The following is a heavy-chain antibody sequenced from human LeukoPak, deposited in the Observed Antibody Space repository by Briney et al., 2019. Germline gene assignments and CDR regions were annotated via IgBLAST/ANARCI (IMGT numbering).Heavy chain of an antibody. J-gene: IGHJ4*02. CDR1: GFTFSSYA. CDR3: TQLYCSSTSCYHFDY. Sequence: PGGSLGLSCAASGFTFSSYAMHWVRQAPGKGLEWVAVISYDGSNKYYADSVKGRFTISRDNSKNTLYLQMNSLRAEDTAVYYCTQLYCSSTSCYHFDYWGQGTLVTVSS. V-gene: IGHV3-30-3*01. D-gene: IGHD2-2*01. CDR2: ISYDGSNK.